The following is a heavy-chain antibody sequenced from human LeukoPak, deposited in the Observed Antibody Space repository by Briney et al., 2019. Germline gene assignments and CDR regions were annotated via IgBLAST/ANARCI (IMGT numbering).Heavy chain of an antibody. CDR3: ASFERTVAGPYNWFDP. V-gene: IGHV3-23*01. CDR2: ISDSGSHT. Sequence: GGSLRLSCAAFRFTFSNYAMSWVRQAPGKGLEWVSAISDSGSHTYYADSVKGRFTISRDSSKNTLYLQMNSLRAEDTAVYYCASFERTVAGPYNWFDPWGQGTLVTVSS. D-gene: IGHD6-19*01. J-gene: IGHJ5*02. CDR1: RFTFSNYA.